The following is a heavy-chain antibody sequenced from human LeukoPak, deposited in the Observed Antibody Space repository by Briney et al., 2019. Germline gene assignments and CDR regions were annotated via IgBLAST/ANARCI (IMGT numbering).Heavy chain of an antibody. CDR1: GFTVSSNY. Sequence: GGSLRLSCAASGFTVSSNYMSWVRQAPGKGLEWVSVIYGGGSTYYADSVKGRFTISRDNSKNTLYLQMNSLRAEDTAVYYCARLRVVRGVIDPDFDYWGQGTLVTVSS. D-gene: IGHD3-10*01. CDR2: IYGGGST. V-gene: IGHV3-66*04. J-gene: IGHJ4*02. CDR3: ARLRVVRGVIDPDFDY.